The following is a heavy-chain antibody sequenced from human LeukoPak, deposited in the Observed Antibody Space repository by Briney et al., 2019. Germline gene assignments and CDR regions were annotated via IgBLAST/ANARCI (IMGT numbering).Heavy chain of an antibody. CDR2: IYHSGSI. V-gene: IGHV4-38-2*02. CDR1: GYSISRGYY. J-gene: IGHJ3*02. CDR3: AREGITMIKAPVAFDI. D-gene: IGHD3-22*01. Sequence: NASETLSLTCTVSGYSISRGYYWGWMRQPPGKGVEWIGIIYHSGSIYYIPSLKSRVTISVDTSKNQFSLKLSSVTAADTAVYYCAREGITMIKAPVAFDIWGQGTMVTVSS.